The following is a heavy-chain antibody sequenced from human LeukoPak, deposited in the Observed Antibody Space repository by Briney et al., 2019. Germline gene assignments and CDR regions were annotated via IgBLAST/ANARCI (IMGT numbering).Heavy chain of an antibody. CDR2: INPSGGST. V-gene: IGHV1-46*01. J-gene: IGHJ1*01. CDR3: AREFFAAGRAEYFQH. Sequence: EASVKVSCKASGYPFTSYYMHWVRQAPGQGLEWMGIINPSGGSTSYAQKFQGRVTMTRDTSTSTVYMELSSLRSEDTAVYYCAREFFAAGRAEYFQHWGQGTLVTVSS. D-gene: IGHD6-13*01. CDR1: GYPFTSYY.